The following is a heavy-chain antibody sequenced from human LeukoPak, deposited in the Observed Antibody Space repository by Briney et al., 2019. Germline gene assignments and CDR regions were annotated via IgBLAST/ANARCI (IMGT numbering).Heavy chain of an antibody. CDR3: ARGSKTFDY. Sequence: SETLSLTCAVYGGSFSGYYWSWIRQPPGKGLEWIGEINHSGSTNYNPSLKSRVTISVDTSKNQFSLKLSSVTAADTAVYYCARGSKTFDYWGQGTLVTVSS. J-gene: IGHJ4*02. V-gene: IGHV4-34*01. CDR1: GGSFSGYY. CDR2: INHSGST.